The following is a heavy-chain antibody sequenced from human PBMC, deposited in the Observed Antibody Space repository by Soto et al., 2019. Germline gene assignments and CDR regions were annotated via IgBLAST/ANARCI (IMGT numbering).Heavy chain of an antibody. CDR3: ARLVYDTRLNYMYFDF. Sequence: SETLSLTCAVSGVSLTSGNWCTWVRQSPQRGLEYIGEIFRDGTANYYPSFERRVAMSVDTSRNQFSLKLTSVTAADTAVYFCARLVYDTRLNYMYFDFWGPGTLVTVSS. D-gene: IGHD3-10*01. CDR2: IFRDGTA. CDR1: GVSLTSGNW. V-gene: IGHV4-4*02. J-gene: IGHJ4*02.